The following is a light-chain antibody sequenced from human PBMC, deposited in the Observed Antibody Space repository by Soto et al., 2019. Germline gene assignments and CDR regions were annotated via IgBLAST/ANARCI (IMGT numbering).Light chain of an antibody. CDR1: QSVSISY. Sequence: EIVLTQSPGTLSLSPGERATLSCRASQSVSISYLAWYQQKPGQAPRLLIYGASSRATGIPDRFSGSGSGTDFTLTISSLEPADFAVYYCQQYGSSPITFGQGTRLEIK. CDR2: GAS. CDR3: QQYGSSPIT. J-gene: IGKJ5*01. V-gene: IGKV3-20*01.